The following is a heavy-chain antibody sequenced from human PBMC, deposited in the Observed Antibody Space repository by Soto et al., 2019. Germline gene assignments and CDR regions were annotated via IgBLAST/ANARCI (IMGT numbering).Heavy chain of an antibody. CDR1: GGYISTSGHY. V-gene: IGHV4-31*03. CDR2: SYYTGST. Sequence: QVQLQESGPGLVEPSQTLSLTCRVSGGYISTSGHYWSWFRQEPGKGLEWIGYSYYTGSTYYNPSLKSRMNISLDTSEHQSSLRLSSVTAADTAVYFCARYTGYSITFFDYWGQGTLVTVSS. J-gene: IGHJ4*02. D-gene: IGHD5-18*01. CDR3: ARYTGYSITFFDY.